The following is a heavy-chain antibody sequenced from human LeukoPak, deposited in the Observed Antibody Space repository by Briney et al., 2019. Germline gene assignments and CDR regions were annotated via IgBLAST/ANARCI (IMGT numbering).Heavy chain of an antibody. CDR2: IKSKTDGGTT. D-gene: IGHD6-19*01. CDR3: TPSIAVAGSLDY. V-gene: IGHV3-15*01. CDR1: GFTFSNVW. J-gene: IGHJ4*02. Sequence: PGGSLRLSCAASGFTFSNVWMSWVRQAPGKGLEWVGRIKSKTDGGTTDYAASVKGRFTISRDDSKNTLNLQMNSLKTEDTAVYYCTPSIAVAGSLDYWGQGTLVTVSS.